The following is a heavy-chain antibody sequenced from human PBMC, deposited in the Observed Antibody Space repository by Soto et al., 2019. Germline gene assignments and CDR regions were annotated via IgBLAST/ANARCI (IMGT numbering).Heavy chain of an antibody. CDR2: IYYTGKT. V-gene: IGHV4-30-4*01. CDR1: DDYIHVGGYY. CDR3: GRDLTSNANCIDP. D-gene: IGHD2-2*01. J-gene: IGHJ5*02. Sequence: PSETLSLTCSVSDDYIHVGGYYWTWIRQRPGKGLEWMGYIYYTGKTYYNPSLESRLTMSVDRSENQFSLRLTSVTAADTAVYFCGRDLTSNANCIDPWGQGTLVTVSS.